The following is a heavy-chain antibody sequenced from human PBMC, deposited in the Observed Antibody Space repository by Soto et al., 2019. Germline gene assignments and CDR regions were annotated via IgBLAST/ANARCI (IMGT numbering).Heavy chain of an antibody. D-gene: IGHD6-13*01. V-gene: IGHV3-7*04. J-gene: IGHJ4*02. CDR1: GFTFSSDR. Sequence: EVQLVESGGGLVQPGGSLRLSCAASGFTFSSDRMSWVRQAPGKGLEWVANIKQDGSEKYYVDSVKGRFTISRYNAKNSLYLQMNSLRAEDTAVYFCARGSSAADWGQGTLVTVSS. CDR2: IKQDGSEK. CDR3: ARGSSAAD.